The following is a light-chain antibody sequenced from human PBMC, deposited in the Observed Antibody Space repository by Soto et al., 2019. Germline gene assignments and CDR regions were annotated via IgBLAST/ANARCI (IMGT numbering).Light chain of an antibody. CDR3: QQCGSSPWT. J-gene: IGKJ1*01. CDR2: GAS. CDR1: QSVSSSY. Sequence: EIVLTQSPGTLSLSPGERATLSCRASQSVSSSYFAWYQQKPGQAPRLLIHGASSRATGIPDRFSGSGSGTDFSLTISRLEPEDFAVYYCQQCGSSPWTFGQGTKVDIK. V-gene: IGKV3-20*01.